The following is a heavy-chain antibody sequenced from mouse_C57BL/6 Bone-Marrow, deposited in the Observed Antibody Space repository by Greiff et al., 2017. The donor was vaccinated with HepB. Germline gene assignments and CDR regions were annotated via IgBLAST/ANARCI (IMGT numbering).Heavy chain of an antibody. CDR2: IWSDGST. Sequence: VNVVESGPGLVAPSQSLSITCTVSGFSLTSYGVHWVRQPPGKGLEWLVVIWSDGSTTYNSALKSRLSISKDNSKSQVFLKMNSLQTDDTAMYYCARHGRLLRYYYAMDYWGQGTSVTVSS. J-gene: IGHJ4*01. CDR3: ARHGRLLRYYYAMDY. CDR1: GFSLTSYG. D-gene: IGHD2-3*01. V-gene: IGHV2-6-1*01.